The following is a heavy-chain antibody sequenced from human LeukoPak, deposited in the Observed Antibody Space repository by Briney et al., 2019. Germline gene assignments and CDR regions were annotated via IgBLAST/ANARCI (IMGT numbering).Heavy chain of an antibody. CDR3: ARDLDY. CDR1: GFTFNNYA. Sequence: TGGSLRLSCAASGFTFNNYAMNWVRQAPGKGLEWVANTKQDGSDKFYVDSVKGRFTISRDNAKNSLYLQMNSLRAEDTAVYYCARDLDYWGQGTLVTVSS. CDR2: TKQDGSDK. V-gene: IGHV3-7*03. J-gene: IGHJ4*02.